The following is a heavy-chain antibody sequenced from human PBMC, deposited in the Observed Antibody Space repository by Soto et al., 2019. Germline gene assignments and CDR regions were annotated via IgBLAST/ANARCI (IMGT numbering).Heavy chain of an antibody. V-gene: IGHV3-30*18. J-gene: IGHJ6*02. CDR2: ISYDGSNK. CDR1: GFTFSSYG. D-gene: IGHD4-17*01. Sequence: PGGSLRLSCAASGFTFSSYGMHWVRQAPGKGLEWVAVISYDGSNKYYADSVKGRFTISRDNSKNTLYLQMNSLRAEDTAVYYCAKDSTVTTHYYYYYGMDVWGQGTTVTVSS. CDR3: AKDSTVTTHYYYYYGMDV.